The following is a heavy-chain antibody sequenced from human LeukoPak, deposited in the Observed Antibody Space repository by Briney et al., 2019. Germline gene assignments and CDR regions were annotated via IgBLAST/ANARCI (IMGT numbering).Heavy chain of an antibody. CDR3: ARWTSGRFGYFDY. V-gene: IGHV4-38-2*02. Sequence: ASETLSLTCTVSGYSISSGYDWGWIRQPPGKGLEWIGSIYYRRTLYYNPSLESRVTISIDTPKNQFSLTLSSMTAADTAMYYCARWTSGRFGYFDYWGQGTLVTVSS. CDR2: IYYRRTL. J-gene: IGHJ4*03. CDR1: GYSISSGYD. D-gene: IGHD3-10*01.